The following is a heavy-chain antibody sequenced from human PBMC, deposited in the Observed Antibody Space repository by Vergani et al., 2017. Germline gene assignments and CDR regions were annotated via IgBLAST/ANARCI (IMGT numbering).Heavy chain of an antibody. CDR1: GFTVSSNY. J-gene: IGHJ4*02. CDR2: ISGSGGST. V-gene: IGHV3-66*01. D-gene: IGHD3-3*01. Sequence: EVQLVESGGGLVQPGGSLKLSCAASGFTVSSNYMSWVRQAPGKGLEWVSVISGSGGSTYYADSVKGRFTISRDNAKNSLNLQMNSLRAEDTAVYYCARERYYDFWSGYYSLDYWGQGTLVTVSS. CDR3: ARERYYDFWSGYYSLDY.